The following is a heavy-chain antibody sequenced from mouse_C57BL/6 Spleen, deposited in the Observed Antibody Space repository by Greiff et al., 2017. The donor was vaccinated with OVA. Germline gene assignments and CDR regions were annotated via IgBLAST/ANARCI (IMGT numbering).Heavy chain of an antibody. D-gene: IGHD1-1*01. CDR1: GFTFSSYA. J-gene: IGHJ1*03. CDR2: ISDGGSYT. V-gene: IGHV5-4*03. CDR3: ASWYYGSSYARYFDV. Sequence: EVKLMESGGGLVKPGGSLKLSCAASGFTFSSYAMSWVRQTPEKRLEWVATISDGGSYTYYPDNVKGRFTISRDNAKNNLYLQMSNLKSEDTAMYYCASWYYGSSYARYFDVWGKGTTVTVSS.